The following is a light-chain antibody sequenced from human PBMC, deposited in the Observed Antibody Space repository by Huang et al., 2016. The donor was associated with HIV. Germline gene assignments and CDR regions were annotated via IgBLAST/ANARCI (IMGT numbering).Light chain of an antibody. Sequence: DIQMTQSPSSLSAFVGDRVTITCQASQDISNYLNWYQQKPGKAPKLLIYDTSNSETGVPSRLSGSRSGTDFTITISSLQHEDIATYYCQQYDNLPLTFGQGTRLEIK. J-gene: IGKJ5*01. CDR1: QDISNY. V-gene: IGKV1-33*01. CDR3: QQYDNLPLT. CDR2: DTS.